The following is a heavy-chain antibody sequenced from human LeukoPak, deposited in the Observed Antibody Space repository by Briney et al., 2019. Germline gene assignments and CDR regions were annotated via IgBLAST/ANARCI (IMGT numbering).Heavy chain of an antibody. V-gene: IGHV4-61*02. D-gene: IGHD5-24*01. CDR3: ASAAVEMATTDAFDI. J-gene: IGHJ3*02. CDR1: GGSISSGSYY. Sequence: SQTLSLTCAVSGGSISSGSYYWSWIRQPAGKGLEWIGRIYTSGSTNYNPSLKSRVTISVDTSKNQFSLKLSSVTAADTAVYYCASAAVEMATTDAFDIWGQGTMVTVSS. CDR2: IYTSGST.